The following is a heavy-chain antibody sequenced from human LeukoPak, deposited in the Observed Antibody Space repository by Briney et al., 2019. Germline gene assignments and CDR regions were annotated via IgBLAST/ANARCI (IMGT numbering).Heavy chain of an antibody. CDR2: IYPGDSDT. D-gene: IGHD6-6*01. Sequence: GESLKTSCKGSGYSFTSYWIGWVRQMPGKGLEWMGIIYPGDSDTRYSPSFQGQVTISADKSISTAYLQWSSLKASDTAMYYCARHRSSKGSYYYMDVWGKGTTVTISS. CDR3: ARHRSSKGSYYYMDV. V-gene: IGHV5-51*01. CDR1: GYSFTSYW. J-gene: IGHJ6*03.